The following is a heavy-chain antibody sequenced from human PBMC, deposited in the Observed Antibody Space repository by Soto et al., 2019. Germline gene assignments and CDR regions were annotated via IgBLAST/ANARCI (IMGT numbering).Heavy chain of an antibody. CDR3: ARDKTPYYFYY. CDR2: ISYDGSNK. J-gene: IGHJ4*02. V-gene: IGHV3-30-3*01. Sequence: QVQLVESGGGVVQPGRSLRLSCAASGFTFSSYAMHWVRQAPGKGLEWVAVISYDGSNKYYADSVKGRFTISRDNSKNTLYLQMNSLRAEDTAVYYCARDKTPYYFYYWGQGTLVTVSS. CDR1: GFTFSSYA.